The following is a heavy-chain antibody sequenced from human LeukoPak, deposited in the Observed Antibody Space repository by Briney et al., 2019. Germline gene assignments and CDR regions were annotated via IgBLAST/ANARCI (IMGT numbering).Heavy chain of an antibody. V-gene: IGHV3-23*01. J-gene: IGHJ3*02. CDR2: ISDTGSTT. Sequence: PGGALRLSCAASVFSFITYSMSWVRQAPGKGLEGVSVISDTGSTTFYAHSVKGRFTISRDNSKNPLDLQMNSLRVEDTAVYYCAKSWNYYDSSGDDALDIWGQGTMVTVSS. D-gene: IGHD3-22*01. CDR1: VFSFITYS. CDR3: AKSWNYYDSSGDDALDI.